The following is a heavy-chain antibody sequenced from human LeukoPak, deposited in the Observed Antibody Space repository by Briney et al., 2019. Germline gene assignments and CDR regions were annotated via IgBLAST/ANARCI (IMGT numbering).Heavy chain of an antibody. CDR1: GYTFTSYD. CDR3: ARCGRYCSSTSCYMDCYYYYMDV. V-gene: IGHV1-8*01. CDR2: MNPNSGNT. Sequence: ASVKVSCKASGYTFTSYDINWVRQATGHGLEWMGWMNPNSGNTGYAQKFQGRVTMTRNTSISTAYMELSSLRSEDTAVYYCARCGRYCSSTSCYMDCYYYYMDVWGKGTTFTVSS. D-gene: IGHD2-2*02. J-gene: IGHJ6*03.